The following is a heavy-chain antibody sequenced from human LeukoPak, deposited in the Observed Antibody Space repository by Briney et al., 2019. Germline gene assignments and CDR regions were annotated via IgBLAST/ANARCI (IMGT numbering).Heavy chain of an antibody. J-gene: IGHJ6*03. CDR3: ARVDSSYYYMDV. CDR2: IYYSGST. Sequence: SETLSLTCTVSGGSISSYYWSWIRQPPGKGLEWIGYIYYSGSTNYNPSLKSRVTISVDRSKNQFSLKLSSVTAADTAVYYCARVDSSYYYMDVWGKGTTVTVSS. CDR1: GGSISSYY. V-gene: IGHV4-59*12. D-gene: IGHD2-2*01.